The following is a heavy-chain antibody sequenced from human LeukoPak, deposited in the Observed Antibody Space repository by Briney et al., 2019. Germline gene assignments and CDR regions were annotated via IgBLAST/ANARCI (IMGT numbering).Heavy chain of an antibody. CDR1: GFTFTNYG. CDR2: ISGSGITI. V-gene: IGHV3-23*01. CDR3: AKRAMVRGVAPYDAFDI. D-gene: IGHD3-10*01. Sequence: PGGSLRLSCAASGFTFTNYGMTWVRQAPGKGLEWVSPISGSGITIYYADSVKGRVTISRDTSKNTLYLQMHSLRAEDTAVYYCAKRAMVRGVAPYDAFDIWGQGTMVTVSS. J-gene: IGHJ3*02.